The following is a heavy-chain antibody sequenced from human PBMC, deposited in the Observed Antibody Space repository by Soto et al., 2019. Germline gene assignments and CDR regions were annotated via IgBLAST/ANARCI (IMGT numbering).Heavy chain of an antibody. J-gene: IGHJ4*02. CDR2: IWYDGSNK. CDR1: GFTFSSYG. CDR3: AADPFTGDYGDYRFDY. D-gene: IGHD4-17*01. Sequence: GGSLRLSCAASGFTFSSYGMHWVRQAPGKGLEWVAVIWYDGSNKYYADSVKGRFTISRDNSKNTLYLQMNSLRAEDTAVYYCAADPFTGDYGDYRFDYWGQGTLVTVSS. V-gene: IGHV3-33*01.